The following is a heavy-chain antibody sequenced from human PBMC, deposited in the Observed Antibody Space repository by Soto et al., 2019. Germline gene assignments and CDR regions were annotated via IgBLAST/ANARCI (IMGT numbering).Heavy chain of an antibody. D-gene: IGHD3-10*01. CDR2: ISSSSSYI. CDR1: GFTFSSYS. CDR3: EVGSPAPKTPAADY. V-gene: IGHV3-21*01. J-gene: IGHJ4*02. Sequence: EVQLVESGGGLVKPGGSLRLSCAASGFTFSSYSMNWVRQAPGKGLEWVSSISSSSSYIYYADSVKGRFTISRDNAKNSLYLQMNSLRAEDTAVYYCEVGSPAPKTPAADYWGQGTLVTVSS.